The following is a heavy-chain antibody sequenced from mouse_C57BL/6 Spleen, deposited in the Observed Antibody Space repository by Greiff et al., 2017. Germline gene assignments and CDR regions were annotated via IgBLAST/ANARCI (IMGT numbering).Heavy chain of an antibody. Sequence: QVTLKESGPGILQSSQTLSLTCSFSGFSLSTSGMGVSWIRQPSGKGLEWLAHIYWDDDKRYNPSLKSRLTISKDTSRNQVFLKITSVDTADTATYYCARGEDYDSWFAYWGQGTLVTVSA. V-gene: IGHV8-12*01. J-gene: IGHJ3*01. CDR1: GFSLSTSGMG. D-gene: IGHD2-4*01. CDR2: IYWDDDK. CDR3: ARGEDYDSWFAY.